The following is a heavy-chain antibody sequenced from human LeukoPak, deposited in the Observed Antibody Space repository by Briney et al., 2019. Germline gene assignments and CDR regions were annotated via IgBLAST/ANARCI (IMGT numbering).Heavy chain of an antibody. J-gene: IGHJ4*02. V-gene: IGHV3-23*01. CDR2: ISGSGGST. Sequence: GGSLRLSCAASGFTFSNFLMSWVRQAPGKGLEWVSAISGSGGSTYYADSVKGRFTISRDNSKNTLYLQMNSLRAEDTAVYYCAKSMGFGELFRIDYYYFDYWGQGTLVTVSS. D-gene: IGHD3-10*01. CDR1: GFTFSNFL. CDR3: AKSMGFGELFRIDYYYFDY.